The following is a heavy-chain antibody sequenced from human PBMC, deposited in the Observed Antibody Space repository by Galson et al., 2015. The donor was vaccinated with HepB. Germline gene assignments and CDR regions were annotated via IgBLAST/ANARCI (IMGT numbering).Heavy chain of an antibody. Sequence: ETLSLTCIVSGGSISSYYWTWIRQPPGKGLEWIGYIHYSGSTNYSPSLKSRVTMSLDTSKIQISLKLSSVTAADTAVYYCARRSGIKGFDIWGPGKMVTVSS. J-gene: IGHJ3*02. CDR1: GGSISSYY. CDR3: ARRSGIKGFDI. CDR2: IHYSGST. V-gene: IGHV4-59*08. D-gene: IGHD1-26*01.